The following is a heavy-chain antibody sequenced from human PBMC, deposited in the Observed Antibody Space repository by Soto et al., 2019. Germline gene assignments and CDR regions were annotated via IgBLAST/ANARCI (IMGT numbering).Heavy chain of an antibody. D-gene: IGHD5-12*01. V-gene: IGHV6-1*01. CDR1: GDGVSSNTAS. CDR3: EKGDNLGPKTGYAFDP. Sequence: SQTLSLTCALSGDGVSSNTASWNWIRQSPSGDLEWLGRTYFRSKWYNDYAVSVKSRIIINPDTSNNQFSLQLNSVTPEDTAVHFCEKGDNLGPKTGYAFDPWGQGIMVPV. J-gene: IGHJ5*02. CDR2: TYFRSKWYN.